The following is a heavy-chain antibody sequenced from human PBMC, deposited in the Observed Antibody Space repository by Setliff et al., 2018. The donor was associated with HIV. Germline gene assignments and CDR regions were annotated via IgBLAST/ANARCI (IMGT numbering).Heavy chain of an antibody. V-gene: IGHV4-59*08. CDR1: GGSISSHY. CDR2: IHYSGAA. CDR3: ARHSPNVGVRGDAFDI. D-gene: IGHD2-8*01. Sequence: SETLSLTCTVSGGSISSHYWIWIRQPPGKGLEWIGYIHYSGAANYNPSLKSRVTISLDTSRTQFSLRLSSVTAADTAVYYCARHSPNVGVRGDAFDIWGQGTVVTVSS. J-gene: IGHJ3*02.